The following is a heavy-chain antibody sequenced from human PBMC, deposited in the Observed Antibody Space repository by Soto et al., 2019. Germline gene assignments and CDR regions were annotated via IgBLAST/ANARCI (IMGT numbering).Heavy chain of an antibody. Sequence: QVQLQESGPGLVKPSQTLSLTCTVSGGSISSGGYYWSWIRQHPGKGLEWIGYIYFSGSTYYNPSLKSRVTIPVDTSKIQFSLKLSSVTAADTAVYYCARDQGGTFDYWGQGTLVTVSS. J-gene: IGHJ4*02. CDR3: ARDQGGTFDY. CDR1: GGSISSGGYY. D-gene: IGHD3-16*01. CDR2: IYFSGST. V-gene: IGHV4-31*03.